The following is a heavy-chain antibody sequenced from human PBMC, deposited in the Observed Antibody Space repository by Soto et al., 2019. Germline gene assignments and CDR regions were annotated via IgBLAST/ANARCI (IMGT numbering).Heavy chain of an antibody. CDR2: IFPDDSDT. CDR1: GYIIKNYW. CDR3: ARHRSSGEYSSPFDP. Sequence: GESLKISCKASGYIIKNYWIGWVRQMPGQGLEWMGIIFPDDSDTRYSPSFQGHVTISVDKSISTAYVQWSSLKASDTAMYYCARHRSSGEYSSPFDPWGQGTLVTVSS. D-gene: IGHD6-6*01. J-gene: IGHJ5*02. V-gene: IGHV5-51*01.